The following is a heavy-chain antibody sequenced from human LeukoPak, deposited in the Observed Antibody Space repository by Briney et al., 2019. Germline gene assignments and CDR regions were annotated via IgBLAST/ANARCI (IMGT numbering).Heavy chain of an antibody. CDR1: GFTFSSYW. V-gene: IGHV3-74*01. CDR2: INSDGSST. Sequence: GGSLRLSCAASGFTFSSYWMHWVRQAPGKGLVWVSRINSDGSSTSYADSVKGRFTISRDNAKNTLYLQMNSLRAEDTAVYYCARSGYDYYYYGMDVCGQGTTVTVSS. J-gene: IGHJ6*02. CDR3: ARSGYDYYYYGMDV. D-gene: IGHD5-12*01.